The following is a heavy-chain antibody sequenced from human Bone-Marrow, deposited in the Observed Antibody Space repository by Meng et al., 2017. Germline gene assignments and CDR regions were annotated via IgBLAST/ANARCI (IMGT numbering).Heavy chain of an antibody. CDR1: GFTFSSYE. CDR2: ISSSGSTI. Sequence: GGSLRLSCAASGFTFSSYEMNWVRQAPGKGLEWVSYISSSGSTIYYADSVKGRFTISRDNAKNSLYLQMNSLRAEDTAVYYCARVYLGKYFDYWGQGTRVTCSS. D-gene: IGHD7-27*01. V-gene: IGHV3-48*03. CDR3: ARVYLGKYFDY. J-gene: IGHJ4*02.